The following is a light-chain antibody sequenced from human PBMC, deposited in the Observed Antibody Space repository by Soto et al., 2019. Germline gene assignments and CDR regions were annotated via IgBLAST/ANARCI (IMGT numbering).Light chain of an antibody. CDR2: EGS. V-gene: IGLV2-23*01. Sequence: QSVLTQPASVSGSPGQSITISCTGTSSDVGSYKFVSWYQQHPGKAPKLMIYEGSKRPSGVPNRFSGSKSGNTASLTISGLQAEDEADYYCCSYAGSSTLVFGGGTKVTVL. CDR1: SSDVGSYKF. CDR3: CSYAGSSTLV. J-gene: IGLJ2*01.